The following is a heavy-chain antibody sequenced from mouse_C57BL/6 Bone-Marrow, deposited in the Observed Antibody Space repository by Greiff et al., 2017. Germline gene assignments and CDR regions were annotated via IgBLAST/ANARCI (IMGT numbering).Heavy chain of an antibody. V-gene: IGHV5-9-1*02. J-gene: IGHJ2*01. CDR2: ISSGGDYI. CDR1: GFTFSSYA. CDR3: TRDGYYGSSYYFDY. D-gene: IGHD1-1*01. Sequence: EVHLVESGGGLVKPGGSLKLSCAASGFTFSSYAMSWVRQTPEKRLEWVAYISSGGDYIYYADTVKGRFTISRDNARNTLYLQMSSLKSEDTAMYYCTRDGYYGSSYYFDYWGQGTTLTVSS.